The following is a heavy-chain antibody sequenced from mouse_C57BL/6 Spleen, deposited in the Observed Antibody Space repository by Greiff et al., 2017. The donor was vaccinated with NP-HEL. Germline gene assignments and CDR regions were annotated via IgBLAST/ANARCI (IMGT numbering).Heavy chain of an antibody. CDR2: IDPNSGGT. Sequence: VQLQQSGAELVKPGASVKLSCKASGYTFTSYWMHWVKQRPGRGLEWIGRIDPNSGGTKYNEKFKSKATLTVDKPSSTAYMQLSSLTSEDYAVYYCARCGYGSSYGDYFDYWGQGTTLTVSS. CDR1: GYTFTSYW. CDR3: ARCGYGSSYGDYFDY. D-gene: IGHD1-1*01. J-gene: IGHJ2*01. V-gene: IGHV1-72*01.